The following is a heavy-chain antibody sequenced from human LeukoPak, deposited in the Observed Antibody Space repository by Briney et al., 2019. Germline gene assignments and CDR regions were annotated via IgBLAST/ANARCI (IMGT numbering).Heavy chain of an antibody. V-gene: IGHV4-59*08. CDR2: IYYSGST. CDR1: GGSISSYY. CDR3: ARHTDTAMVTSGFDY. Sequence: SETLSLTCTVSGGSISSYYWSWVPQPPGKGLEWIGYIYYSGSTNYNPSLKSRVTISVDTSKNQFSLKLSSVTAADTAVYYCARHTDTAMVTSGFDYWGQGTLVTVSS. J-gene: IGHJ4*02. D-gene: IGHD5-18*01.